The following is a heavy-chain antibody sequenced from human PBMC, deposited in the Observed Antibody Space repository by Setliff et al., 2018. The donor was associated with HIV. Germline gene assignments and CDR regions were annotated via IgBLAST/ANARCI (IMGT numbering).Heavy chain of an antibody. Sequence: PGESLKISCAASGFTFNNYAMSWVRQAPGKGLEWVSALSTSGDSTYYADSVKGRFTISRDNSKNTLYLQMNSLRAEDTAVYYCAKDNTWIPNGFDYWGQGTLVTVSS. CDR2: LSTSGDST. CDR1: GFTFNNYA. V-gene: IGHV3-23*01. J-gene: IGHJ4*02. CDR3: AKDNTWIPNGFDY. D-gene: IGHD5-18*01.